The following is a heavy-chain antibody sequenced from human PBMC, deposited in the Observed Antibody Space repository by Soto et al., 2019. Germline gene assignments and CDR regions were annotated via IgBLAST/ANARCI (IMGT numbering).Heavy chain of an antibody. CDR3: ARSIGSSSFYFDF. CDR1: GYTFTGYY. D-gene: IGHD6-6*01. Sequence: ASVKVSCKASGYTFTGYYMHWVRQAPGQGLEWMGWINPNSGGTNYAQKFQGRVTMTRDTSISTAYMELSRLRSEDTAMYYCARSIGSSSFYFDFWGQGTLVTVSS. CDR2: INPNSGGT. V-gene: IGHV1-2*02. J-gene: IGHJ4*02.